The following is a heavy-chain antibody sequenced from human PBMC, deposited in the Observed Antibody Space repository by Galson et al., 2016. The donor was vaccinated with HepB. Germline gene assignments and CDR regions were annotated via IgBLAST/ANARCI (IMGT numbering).Heavy chain of an antibody. Sequence: VSAGSISDSSFYWGWVRQSPVKGLEWIGTIYYTGTTYYNPSLKSRVTISVDTSKNQFSLRVNSVTAADTAVYYCAKIPHSRSSSGRFDPWGRGTLVTVSS. D-gene: IGHD6-19*01. V-gene: IGHV4-39*07. J-gene: IGHJ5*02. CDR1: AGSISDSSFY. CDR2: IYYTGTT. CDR3: AKIPHSRSSSGRFDP.